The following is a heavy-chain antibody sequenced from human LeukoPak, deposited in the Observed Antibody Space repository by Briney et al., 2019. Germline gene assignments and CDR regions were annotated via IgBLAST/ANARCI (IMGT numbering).Heavy chain of an antibody. D-gene: IGHD2-8*01. CDR2: ISKDGSDK. CDR1: GFTFSSYG. Sequence: GRSLRLSCAASGFTFSSYGMHWVRQAPGKGLEWVAIISKDGSDKNYADSVKGRFIISRDNSKNTLYLQMSSLRAEDTAVYYCAKEYDGYWGQGTLVTVSS. V-gene: IGHV3-30*18. CDR3: AKEYDGY. J-gene: IGHJ4*02.